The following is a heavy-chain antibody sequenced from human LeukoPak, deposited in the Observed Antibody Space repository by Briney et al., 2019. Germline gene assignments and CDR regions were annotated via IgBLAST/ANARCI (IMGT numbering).Heavy chain of an antibody. CDR2: MYYSGST. Sequence: SETLSLTCTVSGGSINSGDYYWSWIRQPPGKGLEWIAYMYYSGSTYYNPSLKSRVTMSADTSKNQLSLKLSSVTAADTAVYYCARPYYYDSRIDPWGQGILVTVSS. CDR3: ARPYYYDSRIDP. V-gene: IGHV4-30-4*01. CDR1: GGSINSGDYY. J-gene: IGHJ5*02. D-gene: IGHD3-22*01.